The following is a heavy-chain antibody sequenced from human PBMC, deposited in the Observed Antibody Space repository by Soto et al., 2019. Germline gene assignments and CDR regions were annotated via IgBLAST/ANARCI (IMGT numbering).Heavy chain of an antibody. V-gene: IGHV3-30*18. D-gene: IGHD3-10*01. CDR1: GFTFSSHV. CDR2: ISYDGSNE. Sequence: QVQLVESGGGVVQPGRSLKLSCAASGFTFSSHVMHWVRQAPGKGLEWVALISYDGSNEFYADSVKGRFTISRDSSKNTVYLQMTNLGPEDTAVDYCAKGALPGGFGKCYFDSWGQGTLVTGSS. CDR3: AKGALPGGFGKCYFDS. J-gene: IGHJ4*02.